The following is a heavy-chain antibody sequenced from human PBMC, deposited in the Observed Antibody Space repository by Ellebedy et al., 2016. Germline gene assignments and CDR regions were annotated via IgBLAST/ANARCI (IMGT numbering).Heavy chain of an antibody. V-gene: IGHV3-30*18. J-gene: IGHJ5*02. CDR3: SKRPRFEDWFKP. CDR2: ISFDGKTK. CDR1: GFNFDVYG. Sequence: GGSLRLSCTASGFNFDVYGMHWVRQAPAKGLEWVALISFDGKTKYYADSVRGRFTISRDNSKKTLYLEMHSLRGADTAIYYCSKRPRFEDWFKPWGQGTLVTVS.